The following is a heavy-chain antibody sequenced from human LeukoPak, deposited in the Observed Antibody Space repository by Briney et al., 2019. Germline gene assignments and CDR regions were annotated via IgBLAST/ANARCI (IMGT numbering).Heavy chain of an antibody. CDR1: GYTFTSYA. V-gene: IGHV1-3*01. D-gene: IGHD2-2*01. J-gene: IGHJ6*04. Sequence: ASVKVSWKASGYTFTSYAMHWVRQAPVQRLEWMGWINAGNGNTKYSQKFQGRVTITRDTSASTAYMELSSLRSEDTAVYYCARDMEYCSSTSCQNGMDVWGKGTTVTVSS. CDR2: INAGNGNT. CDR3: ARDMEYCSSTSCQNGMDV.